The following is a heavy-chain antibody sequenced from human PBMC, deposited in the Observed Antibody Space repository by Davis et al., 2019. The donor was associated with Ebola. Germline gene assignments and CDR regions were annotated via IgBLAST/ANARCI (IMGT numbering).Heavy chain of an antibody. Sequence: GESLKISCAASGFTFSNYWMTWVRQAPGKGLEWVANIKHDGSEKYYVDSVKGRFTISRDNAKNSLYLQMNSLRVEDTAVYYCARWRWLQSELAYWGQGTLVTVSS. D-gene: IGHD5-24*01. V-gene: IGHV3-7*03. CDR2: IKHDGSEK. CDR3: ARWRWLQSELAY. CDR1: GFTFSNYW. J-gene: IGHJ4*02.